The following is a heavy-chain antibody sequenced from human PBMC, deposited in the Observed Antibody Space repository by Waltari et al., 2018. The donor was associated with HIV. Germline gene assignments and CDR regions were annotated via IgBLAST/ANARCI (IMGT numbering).Heavy chain of an antibody. CDR1: GGTFHSYS. J-gene: IGHJ6*02. Sequence: QVQLVQSGAEVKKPGSSVKVSCKASGGTFHSYSMSWARQAPGQGLEWMGGITPMFGTANYAQKFQGRVTLTADESTSVVYMELSSLRSEDTAVYYCAREGFGNFNPGMDVWGQGTTVTVSS. V-gene: IGHV1-69*01. CDR3: AREGFGNFNPGMDV. CDR2: ITPMFGTA. D-gene: IGHD3-10*01.